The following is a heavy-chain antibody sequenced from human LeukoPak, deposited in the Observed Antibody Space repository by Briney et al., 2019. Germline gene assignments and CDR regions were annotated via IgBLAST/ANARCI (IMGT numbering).Heavy chain of an antibody. Sequence: GGSLRLSCAASGFTFSSYSMNWVRQAPGKGLEWVSSISSSSSYIYYADSVKGRFTISRDNAKNSLYLQMNSLRAEDTAVYYCATVDTEHYFDYWGQGTLVSVSS. D-gene: IGHD5-18*01. J-gene: IGHJ4*02. CDR1: GFTFSSYS. CDR2: ISSSSSYI. V-gene: IGHV3-21*01. CDR3: ATVDTEHYFDY.